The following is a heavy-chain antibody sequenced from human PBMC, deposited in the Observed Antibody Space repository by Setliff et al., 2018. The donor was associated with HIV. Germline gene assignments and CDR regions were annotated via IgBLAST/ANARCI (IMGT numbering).Heavy chain of an antibody. CDR1: GFTFSNYG. J-gene: IGHJ6*03. V-gene: IGHV3-33*01. D-gene: IGHD6-6*01. Sequence: PGGSLRLSCAASGFTFSNYGMHWVRQAPGKGLEWVAIIWYDGSNKYYADSVKGRFTISRDNSKNTLYLLMHSLRADDSAVYYCARAPTIAAREHFYYYKDVWGRGTTVTVSS. CDR3: ARAPTIAAREHFYYYKDV. CDR2: IWYDGSNK.